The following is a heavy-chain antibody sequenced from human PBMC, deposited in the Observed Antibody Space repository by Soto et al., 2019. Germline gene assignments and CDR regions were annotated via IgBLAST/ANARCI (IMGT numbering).Heavy chain of an antibody. J-gene: IGHJ6*02. D-gene: IGHD3-3*01. V-gene: IGHV3-21*01. CDR2: ISSSSSYI. CDR3: AREYYDFWSGSLPSYGMDV. CDR1: GFTFSSYS. Sequence: GGSLRLSCAASGFTFSSYSMNWVRHAPGKGLEWVSSISSSSSYIYYADSVKGRFTISRDNAKNSLYLQMNSLRAEDTAVYYCAREYYDFWSGSLPSYGMDVWGQGTTVTVSS.